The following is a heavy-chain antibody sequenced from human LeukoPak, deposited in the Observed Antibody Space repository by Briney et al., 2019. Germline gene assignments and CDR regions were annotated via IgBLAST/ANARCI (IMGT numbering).Heavy chain of an antibody. CDR1: GASISSGSYY. D-gene: IGHD6-13*01. CDR2: IYTSGST. Sequence: SQTLSLTCTVSGASISSGSYYWSWIRQPAGKGLEWLGRIYTSGSTNYNPSLKSRVTISVDTSKNQFSLKLSSVTAADTAVYYCARGNPALSRAAGYYFDYWGQGTLVTVSS. V-gene: IGHV4-61*02. CDR3: ARGNPALSRAAGYYFDY. J-gene: IGHJ4*02.